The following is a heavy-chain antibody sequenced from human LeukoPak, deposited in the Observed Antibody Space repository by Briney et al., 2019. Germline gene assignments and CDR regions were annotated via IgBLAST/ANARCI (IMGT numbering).Heavy chain of an antibody. CDR3: ARDSGYSSSWYPYYYYGMDV. V-gene: IGHV1-46*01. CDR2: INPSGGST. Sequence: ASVKVSCKASGYTFTGYYMHWVRQAPGQGLEWMGIINPSGGSTSYAQKFQGRVTMTRDTSTSTVYMELSSLRSEDTAVYYCARDSGYSSSWYPYYYYGMDVWGQGTTVTVSS. J-gene: IGHJ6*02. CDR1: GYTFTGYY. D-gene: IGHD6-13*01.